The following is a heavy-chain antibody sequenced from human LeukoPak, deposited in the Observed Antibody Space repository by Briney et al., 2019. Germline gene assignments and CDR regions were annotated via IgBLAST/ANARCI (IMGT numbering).Heavy chain of an antibody. V-gene: IGHV1-46*01. CDR1: GYTFTSYD. CDR2: INPSGGST. CDR3: ARDSSSPSNWFDP. Sequence: ASVKVSCKASGYTFTSYDINWVRQAPGQGLEWMGIINPSGGSTSYARKFQGRVTMTRDTSTSTVYMELSSLRSEDTAVYYCARDSSSPSNWFDPWGQGTMVTVSS. J-gene: IGHJ5*02. D-gene: IGHD6-13*01.